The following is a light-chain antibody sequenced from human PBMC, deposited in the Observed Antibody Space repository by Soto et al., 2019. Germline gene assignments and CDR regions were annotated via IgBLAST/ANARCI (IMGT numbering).Light chain of an antibody. CDR1: QSISSW. CDR3: QQYNSYPLT. J-gene: IGKJ4*01. Sequence: DIQMTQSPSTLSASVGDRVTITCRASQSISSWLAWYQQKPGKAPKLLIYKASSLESGVPSRFSGSGSGTECTLPISSLQPDDFATYYCQQYNSYPLTFGGGTKVEIK. CDR2: KAS. V-gene: IGKV1-5*03.